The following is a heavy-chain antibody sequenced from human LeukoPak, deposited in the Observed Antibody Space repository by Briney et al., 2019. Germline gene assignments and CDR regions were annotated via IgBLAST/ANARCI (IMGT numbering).Heavy chain of an antibody. V-gene: IGHV1-24*01. CDR2: FDPEDGET. CDR1: GYTLTELS. Sequence: ASVKVSCKVSGYTLTELSMHWVRQAPGKGLEWMGGFDPEDGETIYAQKFQGRVTMTEDTPTDTAYMELSSLRSEDTAVYYCATDTERGYSGYVNYWGQGTLVTVSS. CDR3: ATDTERGYSGYVNY. D-gene: IGHD5-12*01. J-gene: IGHJ4*02.